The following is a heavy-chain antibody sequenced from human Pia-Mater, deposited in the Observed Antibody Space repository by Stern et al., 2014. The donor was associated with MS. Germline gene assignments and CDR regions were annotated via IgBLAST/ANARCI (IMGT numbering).Heavy chain of an antibody. CDR3: ARGVTAVTNYVPNWCFDL. J-gene: IGHJ2*01. Sequence: QLQLQESGPGLVKPSETLSLTCTVSGASITNRDYWCWIRQPPGKGLEWIGSVYYSGITYYRPALKSRAAISIDTSRNQFFLRLNSVTTTDTAVYFCARGVTAVTNYVPNWCFDLWGRGTLVTVSS. V-gene: IGHV4-39*02. CDR2: VYYSGIT. D-gene: IGHD4-11*01. CDR1: GASITNRDY.